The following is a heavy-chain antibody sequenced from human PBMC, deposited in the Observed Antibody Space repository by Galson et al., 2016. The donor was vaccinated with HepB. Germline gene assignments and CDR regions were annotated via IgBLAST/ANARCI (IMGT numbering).Heavy chain of an antibody. CDR2: IAASNGNT. Sequence: SVKVSCKASNYTFVSYGINWVRQAPGQGLEWMGWIAASNGNTLYARKFEGRLILTTDPSTTTSSLELRSLTSDDTAIYYCARSSYGVHDFWGQGTLITVSS. J-gene: IGHJ4*02. CDR1: NYTFVSYG. D-gene: IGHD3-10*01. V-gene: IGHV1-18*04. CDR3: ARSSYGVHDF.